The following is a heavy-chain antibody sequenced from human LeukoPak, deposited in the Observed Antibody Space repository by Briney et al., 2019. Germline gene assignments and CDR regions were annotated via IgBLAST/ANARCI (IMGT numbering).Heavy chain of an antibody. CDR1: GFTFRNYG. J-gene: IGHJ4*02. CDR3: ASSGSYRFDY. V-gene: IGHV3-30*03. CDR2: ATIDERSV. Sequence: GGSLRLSCAASGFTFRNYGMHWIRQAPGKGLEWVGVATIDERSVFCADSVKGRFTISRDNAKNSLYLQMNSLRDEDTAVYYCASSGSYRFDYWGQGTLVTVSS. D-gene: IGHD1-26*01.